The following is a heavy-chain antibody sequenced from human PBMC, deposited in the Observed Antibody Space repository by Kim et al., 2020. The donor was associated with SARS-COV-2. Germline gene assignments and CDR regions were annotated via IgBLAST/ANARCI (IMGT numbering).Heavy chain of an antibody. D-gene: IGHD6-13*01. CDR1: GGTFSSYA. CDR3: ARDPYSSSWRGEGYYYGMDV. Sequence: SVKVSCKASGGTFSSYAISWVRQAPGQGLEWMGGIIPIFGTANYAQKFQGRVTITADESTSTAYMELSSLRSEDTAVYYCARDPYSSSWRGEGYYYGMDVWGQGTTVTVSS. J-gene: IGHJ6*02. V-gene: IGHV1-69*13. CDR2: IIPIFGTA.